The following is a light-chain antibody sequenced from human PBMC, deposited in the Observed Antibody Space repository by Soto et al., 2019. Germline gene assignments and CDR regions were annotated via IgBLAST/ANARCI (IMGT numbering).Light chain of an antibody. V-gene: IGKV3-11*01. CDR1: QSVSSY. CDR2: DAS. CDR3: QQYGSSPLT. J-gene: IGKJ4*01. Sequence: EIVMTQSPATLSVSPGEGATLSCRASQSVSSYLAWYQQKPGQAPRLLIYDASNRATGIPARFSGSGSGTDFTLTISSLEPEDFAVYYCQQYGSSPLTFGGGTKVDI.